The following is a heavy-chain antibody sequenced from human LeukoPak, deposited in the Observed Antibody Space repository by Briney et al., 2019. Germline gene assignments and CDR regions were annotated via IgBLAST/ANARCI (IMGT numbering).Heavy chain of an antibody. V-gene: IGHV4-39*07. CDR1: GGSISSSSYY. D-gene: IGHD3-10*01. Sequence: SETLSLTCTVSGGSISSSSYYWGWIRQPPGKGLEWIGSIFYSGSTYYNPSLKSRVTVSLDTSKNQFSLKLSSVTAADTAVYYCASDYGTGSYRLDYWGQGTLVTVSS. CDR3: ASDYGTGSYRLDY. CDR2: IFYSGST. J-gene: IGHJ4*02.